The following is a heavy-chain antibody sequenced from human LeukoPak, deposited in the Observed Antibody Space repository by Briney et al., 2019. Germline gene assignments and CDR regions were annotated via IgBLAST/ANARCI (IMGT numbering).Heavy chain of an antibody. CDR2: ISAYNGNT. CDR1: GYTFTSYG. V-gene: IGHV1-18*01. Sequence: ASVTVSCKASGYTFTSYGISWVRQAPGQGLEWMGWISAYNGNTNYAQKLQGRVTITTDTSTSTAYMELRSLRSDDTAVYYCARGGSEYQLLFPFDYWGQGTLVTVSS. J-gene: IGHJ4*02. D-gene: IGHD2-2*01. CDR3: ARGGSEYQLLFPFDY.